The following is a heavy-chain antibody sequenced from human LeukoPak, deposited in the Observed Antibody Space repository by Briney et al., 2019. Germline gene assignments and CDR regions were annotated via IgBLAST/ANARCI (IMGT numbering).Heavy chain of an antibody. D-gene: IGHD3-22*01. CDR3: AREARDSRHLDL. V-gene: IGHV4-4*07. CDR1: GGSISSYY. J-gene: IGHJ5*02. CDR2: ISASGST. Sequence: SETLSLTFHVSGGSISSYYWTWTRPSAGKGLEWIGRISASGSTNYNPSLKSRVTVSVDTSNNHFSLNLSSVTAADTAVYWCAREARDSRHLDLWGQGALVTVSS.